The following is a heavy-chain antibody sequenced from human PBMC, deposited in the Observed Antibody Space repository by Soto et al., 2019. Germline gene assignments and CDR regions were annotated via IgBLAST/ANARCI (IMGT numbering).Heavy chain of an antibody. CDR1: GLTFSGHW. Sequence: LRLSCAASGLTFSGHWMTWARQTPGEGLQWVAAIKPDGSETFYVDSVKGRFTISRDNARNSLFLQMDSLRAEDTAVYYCTSRPSGMTYHAVFDFWGQGTLVTVSS. V-gene: IGHV3-7*03. D-gene: IGHD2-21*02. CDR3: TSRPSGMTYHAVFDF. CDR2: IKPDGSET. J-gene: IGHJ4*02.